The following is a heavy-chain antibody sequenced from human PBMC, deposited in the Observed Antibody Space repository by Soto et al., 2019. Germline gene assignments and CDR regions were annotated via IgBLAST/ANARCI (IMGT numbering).Heavy chain of an antibody. CDR1: GYSFSSYW. CDR2: IYPGDSDT. D-gene: IGHD3-3*01. CDR3: ASRYDFWSGYHTYYGMDV. J-gene: IGHJ6*02. Sequence: GQAVTKSGECSGYSFSSYWSGCDHQMTGKGLEWMGIIYPGDSDTRYSPSFQGQVTISADKSISTAYLQWSSLKASDTAMYYCASRYDFWSGYHTYYGMDVGGQATTVTSP. V-gene: IGHV5-51*07.